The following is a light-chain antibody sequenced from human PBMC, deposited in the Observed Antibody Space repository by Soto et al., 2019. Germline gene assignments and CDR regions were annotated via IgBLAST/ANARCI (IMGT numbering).Light chain of an antibody. CDR3: QQRSHWPPT. CDR1: QSVSSY. Sequence: EIVLTQSPATLSLSPGERATLSCRASQSVSSYLAWYQQKPGQAPRLLIYDASTRATGIPARFSGSGSGTDFTITISSQAPEDFAVYYCQQRSHWPPTFGPGTKVDIK. V-gene: IGKV3-11*01. CDR2: DAS. J-gene: IGKJ3*01.